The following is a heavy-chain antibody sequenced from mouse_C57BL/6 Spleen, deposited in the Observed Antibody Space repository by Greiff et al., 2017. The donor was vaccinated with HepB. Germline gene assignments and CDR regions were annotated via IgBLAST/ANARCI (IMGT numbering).Heavy chain of an antibody. Sequence: QVQLQQSGAELARPGASVKLSCKASGYTFTSYGISWVKQRTGQGLEWIGEIYPRSGNTYYNEKFKGKATLTADKSSSTAYMELRSLTSEDSAVYFCARLKIDGYYWFAYWGQGTLVTVSA. D-gene: IGHD2-3*01. J-gene: IGHJ3*01. CDR2: IYPRSGNT. CDR1: GYTFTSYG. V-gene: IGHV1-81*01. CDR3: ARLKIDGYYWFAY.